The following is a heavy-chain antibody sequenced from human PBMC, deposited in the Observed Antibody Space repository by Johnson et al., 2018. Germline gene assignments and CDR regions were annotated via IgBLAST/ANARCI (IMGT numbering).Heavy chain of an antibody. CDR3: ARDGVSNYYYYGMDV. D-gene: IGHD2-2*01. CDR2: IYYSGST. Sequence: QVQLQESGPGLVKPSETLSLTCTVSGGSISSYYWSWIRQPPGKGLEWIGYIYYSGSTNYNPSLKSRVTIPVDTSKNQFSLKLSSVTAAEPAVYYCARDGVSNYYYYGMDVWGQGTTVTVSS. V-gene: IGHV4-59*01. CDR1: GGSISSYY. J-gene: IGHJ6*02.